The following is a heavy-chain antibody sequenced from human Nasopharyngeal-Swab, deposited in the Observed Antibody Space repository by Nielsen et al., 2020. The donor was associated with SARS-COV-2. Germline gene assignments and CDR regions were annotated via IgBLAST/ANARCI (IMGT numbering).Heavy chain of an antibody. CDR3: AREERAVRGMSSDAFDI. J-gene: IGHJ3*02. V-gene: IGHV4-31*03. CDR2: IYYSGST. CDR1: GGSISSGGYY. Sequence: TLSLTCTVSGGSISSGGYYCSWIRQHPGKGLEWIGYIYYSGSTYYNPSLKSRVTISVDTSKNQFSLKLSSVTAADTAVYYCAREERAVRGMSSDAFDIWGQGTMVTVSS. D-gene: IGHD3-10*01.